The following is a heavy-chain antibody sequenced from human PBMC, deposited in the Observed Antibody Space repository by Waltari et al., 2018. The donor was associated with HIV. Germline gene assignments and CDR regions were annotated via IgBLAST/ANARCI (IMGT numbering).Heavy chain of an antibody. CDR2: IYYSGRT. J-gene: IGHJ2*01. V-gene: IGHV4-39*01. Sequence: QLQLQESGPGLVKPSETLSLTCTVSGGSISSSSSYWGWIRQPPGKGLEWIGNIYYSGRTYYNPSRKSRVTRSVDTSKNQFYLKLRSVTAADTAVYYCARIGIAVAGTTSYWYFDLWGRGTLVTVSS. CDR3: ARIGIAVAGTTSYWYFDL. D-gene: IGHD6-19*01. CDR1: GGSISSSSSY.